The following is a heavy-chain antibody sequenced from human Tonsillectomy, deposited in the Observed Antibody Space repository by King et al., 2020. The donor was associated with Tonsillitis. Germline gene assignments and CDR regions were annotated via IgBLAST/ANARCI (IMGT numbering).Heavy chain of an antibody. D-gene: IGHD1-26*01. CDR1: GGSISSSDHY. V-gene: IGHV4-39*01. CDR2: MSYSGTI. Sequence: QLQESGPGVVKPSETLSLTCTVSGGSISSSDHYWAWIRQPPGKGLEWIGDMSYSGTIFYNPSLKSRITISGGTSENRFSLKLSSVTAADTAVYFCARSVSGSFDYWGQGALVTVSS. CDR3: ARSVSGSFDY. J-gene: IGHJ4*02.